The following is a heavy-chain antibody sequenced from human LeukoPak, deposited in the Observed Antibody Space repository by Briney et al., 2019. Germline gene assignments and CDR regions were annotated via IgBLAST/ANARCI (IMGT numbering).Heavy chain of an antibody. D-gene: IGHD3-3*01. V-gene: IGHV3-66*01. CDR3: ARDRDYAFDM. Sequence: GGSLRLSCAASEFSVGSNYMTWVRQAPGKGLEWVSLIYSGGSTYYADSVKGRFTISRDNSKNLLYLQMNSLRAEDTSVYYCARDRDYAFDMWGQGTMVTVSS. CDR2: IYSGGST. CDR1: EFSVGSNY. J-gene: IGHJ3*02.